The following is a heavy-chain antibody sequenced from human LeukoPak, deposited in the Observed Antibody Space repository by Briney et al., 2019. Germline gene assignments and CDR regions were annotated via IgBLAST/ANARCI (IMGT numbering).Heavy chain of an antibody. CDR3: ARASYSSSSIDP. V-gene: IGHV4-34*01. J-gene: IGHJ5*02. CDR2: INHSGST. Sequence: SETLSLTCTVSGGSFSGYYWSWIRRPPGKGLEWIGEINHSGSTNYNPSLKSRVTISVDTSKNQFSLKLSSVTAADTAVYYCARASYSSSSIDPWGQGTLVTVSS. CDR1: GGSFSGYY. D-gene: IGHD6-13*01.